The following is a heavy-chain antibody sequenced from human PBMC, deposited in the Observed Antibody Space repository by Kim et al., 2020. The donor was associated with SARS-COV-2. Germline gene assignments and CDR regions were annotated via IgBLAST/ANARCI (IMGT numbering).Heavy chain of an antibody. V-gene: IGHV4-59*01. D-gene: IGHD3-22*01. CDR3: ARDGYDSSGHNWFDP. Sequence: PARKSRVTISVDTSKNQFSLKLSSVTAADTAVYYCARDGYDSSGHNWFDPWGQGTLVTVSS. J-gene: IGHJ5*02.